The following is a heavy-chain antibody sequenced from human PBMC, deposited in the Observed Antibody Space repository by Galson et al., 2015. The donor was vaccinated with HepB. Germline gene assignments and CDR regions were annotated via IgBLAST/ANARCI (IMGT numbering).Heavy chain of an antibody. CDR2: ISGPGGST. CDR1: GFTFSSYA. J-gene: IGHJ4*02. CDR3: ARDRPFDY. Sequence: SLRLSCAASGFTFSSYAMSWVRQAPGKGLEWVSTISGPGGSTYYADSVQGRFTISRDNSKNTLYLQMISLRVEDTAVYYCARDRPFDYWGQGTLVTVSS. V-gene: IGHV3-23*01.